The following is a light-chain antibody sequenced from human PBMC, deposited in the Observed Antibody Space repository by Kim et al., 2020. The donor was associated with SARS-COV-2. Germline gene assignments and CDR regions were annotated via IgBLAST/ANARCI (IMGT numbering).Light chain of an antibody. CDR3: QQYNSLPYT. CDR1: QDIRNN. CDR2: AAS. Sequence: DIQMTQTPPSVPASVGDRVTITCRASQDIRNNLAWFQQKPGKAPKSLIFAASNLQSWVPSNFSGSGSGTDFTLTISSLQPEDFATYYCQQYNSLPYTFGQGTKLEI. V-gene: IGKV1-16*02. J-gene: IGKJ2*01.